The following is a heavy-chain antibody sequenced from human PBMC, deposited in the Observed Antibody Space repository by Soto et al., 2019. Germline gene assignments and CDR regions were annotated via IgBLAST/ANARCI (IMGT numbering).Heavy chain of an antibody. Sequence: PSETLSLTCAVYGGSFSGYYWSWIRQPPGKGLEWIGEINHSGSTNYNPSLKSRVTISVDTSKNQISLNLISVTAADTAVYYCARLPVAQYNFDYWGQGTLVTVSS. CDR2: INHSGST. V-gene: IGHV4-34*01. J-gene: IGHJ4*02. CDR1: GGSFSGYY. D-gene: IGHD1-1*01. CDR3: ARLPVAQYNFDY.